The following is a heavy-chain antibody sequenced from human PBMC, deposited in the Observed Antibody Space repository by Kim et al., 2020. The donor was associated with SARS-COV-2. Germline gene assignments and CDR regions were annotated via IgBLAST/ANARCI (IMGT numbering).Heavy chain of an antibody. D-gene: IGHD1-26*01. J-gene: IGHJ6*03. V-gene: IGHV1-24*01. CDR3: ATGVIVGATPFMDV. Sequence: KFQGRVTMTEDTSTDTAYMELSSLRSEDTAVYYCATGVIVGATPFMDVWGKGTTVTVSS.